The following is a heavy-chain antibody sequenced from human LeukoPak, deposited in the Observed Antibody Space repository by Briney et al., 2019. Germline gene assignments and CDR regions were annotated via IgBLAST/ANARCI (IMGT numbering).Heavy chain of an antibody. CDR2: ISYDGSNK. V-gene: IGHV3-30*04. CDR1: GFTFSSYA. CDR3: ARSYCSSTSCYFYYYGMGV. J-gene: IGHJ6*02. Sequence: PGGSLRLSCAASGFTFSSYAMHWVRQAPGKGLEWVAVISYDGSNKYYADSVKGRFTISRDNSKNTLYLQMNSLRAEDTAVYYCARSYCSSTSCYFYYYGMGVWGQGTTVTVSS. D-gene: IGHD2-2*01.